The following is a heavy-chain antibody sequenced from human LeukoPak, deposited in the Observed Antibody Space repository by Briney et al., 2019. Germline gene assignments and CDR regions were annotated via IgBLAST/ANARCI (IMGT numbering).Heavy chain of an antibody. CDR1: GFTFSSYA. CDR3: AREYDFLNHTPFDY. CDR2: ISYDGSNK. D-gene: IGHD3-3*01. V-gene: IGHV3-30*01. Sequence: GGSLRLSCAASGFTFSSYAMHWVRQAPGKGLEWVAVISYDGSNKYYADSVKGRFTISRDNSKNTLYLQMNSLRAEDTAVYYCAREYDFLNHTPFDYWGQGTLVTVSS. J-gene: IGHJ4*02.